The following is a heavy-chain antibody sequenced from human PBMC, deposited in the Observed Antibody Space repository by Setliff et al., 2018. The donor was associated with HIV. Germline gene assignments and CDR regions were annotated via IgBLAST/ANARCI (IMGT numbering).Heavy chain of an antibody. CDR1: GDSISGFF. CDR3: ARRRGGISRSFLDY. V-gene: IGHV4-4*08. CDR2: IFTNEFT. J-gene: IGHJ4*02. D-gene: IGHD3-10*01. Sequence: TLSLTCNVSGDSISGFFWTWIRQPPGKRLEWIGSIFTNEFTYYNPSLKSRVTISADTSNTQFSLKLRSVTAADTAVYYCARRRGGISRSFLDYWGQGNLVTVSS.